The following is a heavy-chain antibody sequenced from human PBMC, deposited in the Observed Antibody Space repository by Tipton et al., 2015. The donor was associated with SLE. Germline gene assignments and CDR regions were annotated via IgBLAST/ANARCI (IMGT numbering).Heavy chain of an antibody. CDR1: GGSISSYY. Sequence: TLSLTCTVSGGSISSYYWSWIRQPPGKGLEWIGSIYYSGSTYYNPSLKSRVTISVDTSKNQFSLKLSSVTAADTAVYYCARVTGEDYDAFDIWGQGTMVTVSS. CDR2: IYYSGST. CDR3: ARVTGEDYDAFDI. J-gene: IGHJ3*02. D-gene: IGHD7-27*01. V-gene: IGHV4-39*07.